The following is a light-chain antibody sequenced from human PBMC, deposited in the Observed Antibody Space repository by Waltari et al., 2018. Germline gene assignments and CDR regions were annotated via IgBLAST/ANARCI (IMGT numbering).Light chain of an antibody. CDR2: GAS. CDR1: QTVSNN. CDR3: QHYNKWPPA. J-gene: IGKJ1*01. V-gene: IGKV3-15*01. Sequence: EIVMTQSPVTLSVSPGERATLSCRASQTVSNNLAWYQQKPGQAPRLLIYGASTRGTGIPARFSGSGSGTDFTLTISSLQSEDFAVYQCQHYNKWPPAFGQGTKVEIK.